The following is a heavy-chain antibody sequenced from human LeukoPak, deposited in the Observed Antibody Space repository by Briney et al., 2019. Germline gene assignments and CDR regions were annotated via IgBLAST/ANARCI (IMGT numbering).Heavy chain of an antibody. J-gene: IGHJ5*02. Sequence: GGSLRLSCAGSGFKFRSREMNWIRQAPGKGLEWVSYISSTGKTIYYADSVKGRFTISRDNDKNSVYLQMSSLRAEDTAVYYCARTLIAAVGASKNWRDPWGQGTLVSVSS. V-gene: IGHV3-48*03. CDR2: ISSTGKTI. CDR1: GFKFRSRE. D-gene: IGHD6-13*01. CDR3: ARTLIAAVGASKNWRDP.